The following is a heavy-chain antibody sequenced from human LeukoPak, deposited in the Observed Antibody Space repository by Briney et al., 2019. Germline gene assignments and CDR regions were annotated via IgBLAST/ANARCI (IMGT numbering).Heavy chain of an antibody. D-gene: IGHD3-22*01. V-gene: IGHV4-30-2*01. CDR3: ARFYDSSGCYYFDY. Sequence: SQTLSLTCAVSGGSISSGGYSWSWIRQPPGKGLEWIGYIYHSGSTYYNPSLKSRVTISIDRSKNQFSLKLSSVTAADTAVYYCARFYDSSGCYYFDYWGQGTLVTVSS. CDR2: IYHSGST. CDR1: GGSISSGGYS. J-gene: IGHJ4*02.